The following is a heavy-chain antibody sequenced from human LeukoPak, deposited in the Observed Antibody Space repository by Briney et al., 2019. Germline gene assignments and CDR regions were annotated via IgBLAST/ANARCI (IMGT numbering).Heavy chain of an antibody. Sequence: GASVKVSCKASGYIFSNYYIHWVRLAPGQGLEWMGIVNPSDGSTSYAQKFQDRVTVTRDTSTSTVYMELSGLTPEDTAVFYCAGGRWTATTNDDAFDIWGQGTMVTVSS. V-gene: IGHV1-46*01. J-gene: IGHJ3*02. CDR1: GYIFSNYY. CDR2: VNPSDGST. D-gene: IGHD4-11*01. CDR3: AGGRWTATTNDDAFDI.